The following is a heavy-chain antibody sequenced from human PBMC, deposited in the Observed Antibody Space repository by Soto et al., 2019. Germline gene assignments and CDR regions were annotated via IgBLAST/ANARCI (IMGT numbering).Heavy chain of an antibody. D-gene: IGHD2-2*01. CDR3: ARVDIVVVPAAIHYYYGMDV. Sequence: ASVTVSCKASGYTFTCYYMHLVRQAPGQGLEWMGWINPNSGGTNYAQKFQGRVTMTRDTSISTAYMELSRLRSDDTAVYYCARVDIVVVPAAIHYYYGMDVWGQGTTVTVSS. J-gene: IGHJ6*02. V-gene: IGHV1-2*02. CDR1: GYTFTCYY. CDR2: INPNSGGT.